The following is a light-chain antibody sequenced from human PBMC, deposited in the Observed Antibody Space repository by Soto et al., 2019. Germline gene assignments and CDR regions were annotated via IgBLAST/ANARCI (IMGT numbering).Light chain of an antibody. CDR1: QSLLYNNTYNY. Sequence: EIVMTQSTLTLPVTPGEPASISCRSSQSLLYNNTYNYLDWYVQKPGQSPQLLIYFGSNRAPGVPDRFSGSGSGTDFTLKINRVEAEDVGTYYCMQALQSLTFGQGTRLEIQ. CDR2: FGS. V-gene: IGKV2-28*01. J-gene: IGKJ5*01. CDR3: MQALQSLT.